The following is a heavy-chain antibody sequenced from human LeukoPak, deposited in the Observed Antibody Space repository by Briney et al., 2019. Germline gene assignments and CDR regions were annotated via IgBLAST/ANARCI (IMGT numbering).Heavy chain of an antibody. CDR1: GFTFDDYG. J-gene: IGHJ4*02. CDR2: INWNGGST. V-gene: IGHV3-20*04. Sequence: GGSLRLSCTASGFTFDDYGMSWVRQAPGKGLEWVSGINWNGGSTGYADSMKGRFTISRDSAKNSLYLQMNSLRAEDTAMYYCARGRGYGGYDIDYWGRGTLVTVSS. D-gene: IGHD5-12*01. CDR3: ARGRGYGGYDIDY.